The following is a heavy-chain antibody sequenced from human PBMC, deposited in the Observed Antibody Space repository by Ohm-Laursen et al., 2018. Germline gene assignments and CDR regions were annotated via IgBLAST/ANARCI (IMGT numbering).Heavy chain of an antibody. CDR1: GFTFSNYW. Sequence: SLRLSCAASGFTFSNYWMNWVRQAPGKGLEWVANIKQDGSDKYYVHSVKGRFTISRDNAKNSLYLQMNSLRAEDTAVYYCARAANYYDSSGEEYFQYWGQGTLVTVSS. J-gene: IGHJ1*01. D-gene: IGHD3-22*01. V-gene: IGHV3-7*01. CDR3: ARAANYYDSSGEEYFQY. CDR2: IKQDGSDK.